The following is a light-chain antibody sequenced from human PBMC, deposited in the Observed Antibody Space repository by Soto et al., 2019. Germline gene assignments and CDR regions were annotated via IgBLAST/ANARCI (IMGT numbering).Light chain of an antibody. CDR2: TAS. CDR3: QQSYSTPIT. CDR1: ESINKN. V-gene: IGKV1-39*01. Sequence: DIQMTQSPSSLSASVGDRVTITCRASESINKNLNWYQQKPGQAPKLLIYTASSLQSGVPSRFSGSGSGTDFTLTISSLQPEDFVTYYCQQSYSTPITFGQGTRLEIK. J-gene: IGKJ5*01.